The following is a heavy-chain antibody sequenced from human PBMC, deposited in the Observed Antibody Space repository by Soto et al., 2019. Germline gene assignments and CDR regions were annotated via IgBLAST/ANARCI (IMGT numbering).Heavy chain of an antibody. D-gene: IGHD3-3*01. Sequence: ASVKVSCKASGYTFTSYGISWVRQAPGQGLEWMGWISAYNGNTNYAQKLQGRVTMTTDTSTSTAYMELRSLRSDDTAVYYCARDCSRITIFGVVNKRRGNWFDPWGQGTLVTVSS. CDR1: GYTFTSYG. V-gene: IGHV1-18*01. CDR2: ISAYNGNT. J-gene: IGHJ5*02. CDR3: ARDCSRITIFGVVNKRRGNWFDP.